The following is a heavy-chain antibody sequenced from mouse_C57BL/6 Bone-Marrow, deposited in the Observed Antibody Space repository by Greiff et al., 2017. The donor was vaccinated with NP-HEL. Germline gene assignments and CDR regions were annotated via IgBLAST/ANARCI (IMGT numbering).Heavy chain of an antibody. CDR3: AKNIPITTVVATRDYAMDY. J-gene: IGHJ4*01. V-gene: IGHV2-5*01. D-gene: IGHD1-1*01. CDR1: GFSLTSYG. CDR2: IWRGGST. Sequence: VMLVESGPGLVQPSQSLSITCTVSGFSLTSYGVHWVRQSPGKGLEWLGVIWRGGSTDYNAAFMSRLSITKDNSKSQVFFKMNSLQAEDTALYYCAKNIPITTVVATRDYAMDYWGQGTSVTVSS.